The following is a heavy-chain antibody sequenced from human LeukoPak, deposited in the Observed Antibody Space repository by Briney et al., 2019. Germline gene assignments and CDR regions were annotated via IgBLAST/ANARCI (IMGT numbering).Heavy chain of an antibody. Sequence: GGSLRLSCAASGFTFSTYDMQWVRQVPGMGLEWVSGISRSGSTYYTNSVKGRFTISRDNSKNTLDLQMNSLRAEDTAVYYCAKGGYFDFENWGQGTMVTVSS. V-gene: IGHV3-23*01. J-gene: IGHJ3*01. D-gene: IGHD3-9*01. CDR3: AKGGYFDFEN. CDR1: GFTFSTYD. CDR2: ISRSGST.